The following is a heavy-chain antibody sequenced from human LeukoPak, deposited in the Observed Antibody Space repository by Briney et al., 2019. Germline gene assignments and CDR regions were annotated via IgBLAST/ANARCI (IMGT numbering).Heavy chain of an antibody. CDR1: GFTFSGYG. V-gene: IGHV3-33*01. CDR2: IWYDGSNK. Sequence: GGSLRLSCAASGFTFSGYGMHWVRQAPGKGLEWVAVIWYDGSNKYYADSVKGRFTISRDNSKNTLYLQMNSLRAEDTAVYYCAREIRFLEWLYFDYWGQGTLVTVSS. D-gene: IGHD3-3*01. J-gene: IGHJ4*02. CDR3: AREIRFLEWLYFDY.